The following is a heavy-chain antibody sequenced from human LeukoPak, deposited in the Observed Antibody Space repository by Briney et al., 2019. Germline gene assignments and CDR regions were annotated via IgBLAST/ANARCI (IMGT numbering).Heavy chain of an antibody. D-gene: IGHD5-24*01. CDR3: VKDLGTQGNTGFNYFDY. Sequence: GGSLRLSCAASGFTFDDYAMHWVRQPPGKGLEWVSGISWNSYRIDYADSVKGRFTISRDNAKNSLYLQMNSLRAEDTALYYCVKDLGTQGNTGFNYFDYWGQGTLVTVSS. CDR1: GFTFDDYA. CDR2: ISWNSYRI. V-gene: IGHV3-9*01. J-gene: IGHJ4*02.